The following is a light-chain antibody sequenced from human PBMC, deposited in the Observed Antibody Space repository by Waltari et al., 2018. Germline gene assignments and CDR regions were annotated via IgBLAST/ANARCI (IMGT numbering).Light chain of an antibody. Sequence: DIQMTQSPPSVSASVGDRVSITCRASQAISSYLAWYQQKPGKAPNLLIYVASSLQSGVPSRFSGSGSGTDFTLTISSLQPEDFATYYCQQANSFPLTFGGGTKVEIK. V-gene: IGKV1-12*01. J-gene: IGKJ4*01. CDR3: QQANSFPLT. CDR2: VAS. CDR1: QAISSY.